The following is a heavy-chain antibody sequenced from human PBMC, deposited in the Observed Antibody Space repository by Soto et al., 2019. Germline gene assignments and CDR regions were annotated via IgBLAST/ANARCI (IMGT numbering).Heavy chain of an antibody. J-gene: IGHJ4*02. CDR3: VKDLNNRGGLQYFDP. CDR2: ISGKGGAI. V-gene: IGHV3-23*01. Sequence: EVQLLESGGGLVQPGGSLRLSCAASGFTFSSYAMTWVRQVPGKGLDWVSSISGKGGAIYYTDSVKGRFTISRDNSKNTLYLQMNSLRAEDTALYYCVKDLNNRGGLQYFDPWGQGTLVSVSS. CDR1: GFTFSSYA. D-gene: IGHD1-20*01.